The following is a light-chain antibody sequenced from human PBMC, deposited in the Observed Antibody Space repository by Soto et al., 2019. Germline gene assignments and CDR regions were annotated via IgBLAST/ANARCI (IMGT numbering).Light chain of an antibody. J-gene: IGLJ1*01. V-gene: IGLV2-14*01. CDR2: DVS. Sequence: QSVLTQPASVSGYPGQSITISCTGASSDVGAYNYVAWCQQHPGKGPKLLIYDVSNRPSGFSSRFSGSKSGNTASLTISGLRAEDEADYFCSSYTTSRTYVFGTG. CDR1: SSDVGAYNY. CDR3: SSYTTSRTYV.